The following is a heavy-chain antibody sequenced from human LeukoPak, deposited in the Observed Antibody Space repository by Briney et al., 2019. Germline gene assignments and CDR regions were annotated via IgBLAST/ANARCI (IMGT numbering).Heavy chain of an antibody. V-gene: IGHV3-30*04. CDR3: AREAQYCSGGSCYSIFDY. J-gene: IGHJ4*02. CDR1: GFTFSSYA. CDR2: ISYDGSNK. D-gene: IGHD2-15*01. Sequence: PGGSLRLSCAASGFTFSSYAMHWVRQAPGKGLEWVAVISYDGSNKYYADSVKGRFTISRDNSKNTLYLQMNSLRAEDTAVYYCAREAQYCSGGSCYSIFDYWGQGTLVTVSS.